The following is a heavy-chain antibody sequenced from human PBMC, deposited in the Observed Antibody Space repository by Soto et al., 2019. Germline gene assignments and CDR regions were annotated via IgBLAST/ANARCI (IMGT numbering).Heavy chain of an antibody. CDR2: ISTSGSTI. V-gene: IGHV3-11*01. J-gene: IGHJ4*02. CDR1: GFTSSDYY. Sequence: GGSLRLSCAASGFTSSDYYMSWIRQAPGKGLEWVSYISTSGSTINYAGSVKGRFTISRDNAKNSLYLQMNSLRAEDTAVYYCARVSPPPDYWGQGTLVTVSS. CDR3: ARVSPPPDY.